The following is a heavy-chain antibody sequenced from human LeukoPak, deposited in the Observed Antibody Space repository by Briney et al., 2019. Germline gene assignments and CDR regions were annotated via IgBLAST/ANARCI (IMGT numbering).Heavy chain of an antibody. CDR1: GFTFSSYA. J-gene: IGHJ4*02. CDR2: IWYDGSNK. V-gene: IGHV3-33*08. CDR3: AREDSGSYSFDY. Sequence: GGSLRLSCAASGFTFSSYAMHWVRQAPGQGLEWVAVIWYDGSNKFYADSVKGRFTISRDNSKNTLYVQMHSLRAEDTAVYYCAREDSGSYSFDYWGQGTLVTVSS. D-gene: IGHD1-26*01.